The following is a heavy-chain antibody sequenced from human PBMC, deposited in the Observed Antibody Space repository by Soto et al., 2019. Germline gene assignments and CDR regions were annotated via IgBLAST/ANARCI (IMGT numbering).Heavy chain of an antibody. CDR2: INPSGGST. Sequence: GASVKVSCKASGYTFTNYYMHWVRQAPGQGLEWMGIINPSGGSTSYAQKFQGRVTMTRDTSTSTVYMELSSLRSEDTAVYYCARDYYYDSSGYPLGRFDYWGQGTLVTVSS. D-gene: IGHD3-22*01. CDR3: ARDYYYDSSGYPLGRFDY. J-gene: IGHJ4*02. V-gene: IGHV1-46*01. CDR1: GYTFTNYY.